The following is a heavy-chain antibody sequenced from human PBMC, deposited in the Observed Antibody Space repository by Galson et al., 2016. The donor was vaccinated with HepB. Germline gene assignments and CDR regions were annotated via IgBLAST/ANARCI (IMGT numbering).Heavy chain of an antibody. CDR3: AKGGKSDY. CDR1: GFLFHNYA. Sequence: SLRLSCAVSGFLFHNYAMSWVRQPPGKGLEWVSGIRSAGEATYYEDSVKGRSTISRDNSQKTASLQIDSLGGDDTAIYYCAKGGKSDYWGQGTQVTVSS. D-gene: IGHD1-26*01. CDR2: IRSAGEAT. J-gene: IGHJ4*02. V-gene: IGHV3-23*01.